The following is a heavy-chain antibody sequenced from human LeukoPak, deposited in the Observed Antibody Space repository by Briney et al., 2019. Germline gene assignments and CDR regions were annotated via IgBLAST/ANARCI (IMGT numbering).Heavy chain of an antibody. CDR1: GYTFTSYG. CDR3: ARDREYYYGSGSGYYGMDV. V-gene: IGHV1-18*04. Sequence: ASVKVSYKASGYTFTSYGISWVRQAPGQGLEWMGWISAYNGNTNYAQKLQGRVTMTTDTSTSTAYMELRSLRSDDTAVYYCARDREYYYGSGSGYYGMDVWGKGTTVTVSS. CDR2: ISAYNGNT. D-gene: IGHD3-10*01. J-gene: IGHJ6*04.